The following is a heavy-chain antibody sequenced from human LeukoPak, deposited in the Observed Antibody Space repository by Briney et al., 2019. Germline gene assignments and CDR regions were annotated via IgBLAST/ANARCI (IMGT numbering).Heavy chain of an antibody. V-gene: IGHV3-74*01. CDR1: GFTFSSYW. D-gene: IGHD3-16*01. CDR2: INSDGSST. J-gene: IGHJ4*02. CDR3: ASGAGMITFGGVFDY. Sequence: GGSLRLSCAASGFTFSSYWMHWVRHAPGKGLVWVSRINSDGSSTIYADSVKGRFTISRDNAKNTLYLQMNSLRAEDTAVYYCASGAGMITFGGVFDYWGQGTLVTVSS.